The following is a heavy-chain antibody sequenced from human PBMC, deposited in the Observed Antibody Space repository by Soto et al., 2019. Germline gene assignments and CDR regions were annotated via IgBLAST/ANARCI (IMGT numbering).Heavy chain of an antibody. CDR3: ASDPRGRGSYGDYCCDS. CDR2: SSTAGSTI. CDR1: AINLSSYE. D-gene: IGHD2-15*01. J-gene: IGHJ4*01. V-gene: IGHV3-48*03. Sequence: PDGSLRLSWVHCAINLSSYETNWVRQASERGLEGVSYSSTAGSTICSTGSVKGRFTMSRDNAKKSLCLQMHCLRVEDTATDHCASDPRGRGSYGDYCCDSWGRGAMVAV.